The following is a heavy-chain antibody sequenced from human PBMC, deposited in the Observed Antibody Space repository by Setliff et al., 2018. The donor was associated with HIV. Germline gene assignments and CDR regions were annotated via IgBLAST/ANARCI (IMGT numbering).Heavy chain of an antibody. J-gene: IGHJ4*02. CDR2: INTNTGNP. V-gene: IGHV7-4-1*02. CDR1: GYTFTSYA. CDR3: ARSQFSYSSGWYYFDY. Sequence: GASVMVSCKASGYTFTSYAMNWVRQAPGQGLEWMGWINTNTGNPTYAQGFTGRFVFSLDTSVSTAYLQISSLKAEDTAVYYCARSQFSYSSGWYYFDYWGQGTLVTVSS. D-gene: IGHD6-19*01.